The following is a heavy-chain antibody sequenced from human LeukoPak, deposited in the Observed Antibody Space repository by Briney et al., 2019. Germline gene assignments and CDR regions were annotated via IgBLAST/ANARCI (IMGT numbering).Heavy chain of an antibody. D-gene: IGHD3-3*01. Sequence: SQTLSLTCTVSGGSISSGGYYWSWIRQPPGKGLEWIGYIYYSGSTYYNPSLKSRVTISVDTSKNQFSLKLSSVTAADTAVYYCAREGRYDFWSGYYDYWGQGTLVTVSS. CDR2: IYYSGST. CDR1: GGSISSGGYY. V-gene: IGHV4-31*03. CDR3: AREGRYDFWSGYYDY. J-gene: IGHJ4*02.